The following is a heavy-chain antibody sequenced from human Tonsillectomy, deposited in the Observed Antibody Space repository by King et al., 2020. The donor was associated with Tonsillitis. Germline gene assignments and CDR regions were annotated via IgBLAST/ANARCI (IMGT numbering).Heavy chain of an antibody. CDR1: GFPFSTYA. J-gene: IGHJ4*02. Sequence: VQLVESGGGLVQSGGSLRLSCAASGFPFSTYAMSWVRQAPGKGLEWVSVISGSGGGTYYADSGKCRFTISRDNSKNTLYLQMTSLRAEDTAVYYCARRVTALDYWGQGTLVTVSS. V-gene: IGHV3-23*04. D-gene: IGHD2-21*02. CDR3: ARRVTALDY. CDR2: ISGSGGGT.